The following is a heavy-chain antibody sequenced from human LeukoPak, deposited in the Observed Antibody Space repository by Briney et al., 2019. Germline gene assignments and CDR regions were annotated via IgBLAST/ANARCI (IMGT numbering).Heavy chain of an antibody. CDR3: TTLGQATGY. CDR1: GFTFTNAW. D-gene: IGHD3-10*01. V-gene: IGHV3-15*01. Sequence: GGSLRLSCAASGFTFTNAWLSWVRQAPGKGLEWVGRIKSKTDGGTIDYAAPVRGRFSISRDASKNTMYLQMNSLKTGDTAVYYCTTLGQATGYWGQGTLVTVSS. CDR2: IKSKTDGGTI. J-gene: IGHJ4*02.